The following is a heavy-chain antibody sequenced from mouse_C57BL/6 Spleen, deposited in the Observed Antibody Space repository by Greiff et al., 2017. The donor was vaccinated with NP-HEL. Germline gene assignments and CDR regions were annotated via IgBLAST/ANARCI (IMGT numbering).Heavy chain of an antibody. Sequence: EVKLEESGPELVKPGASVKMSCKASGYTFTDYNMHWVKQSHGKSLEWIGYINPNNGGTSYNQKFKGKATLTVNKSSSTAYMELRSLTSEDSAVYYCARDGSSYDYFDYWGQGTTLTVSS. J-gene: IGHJ2*01. CDR2: INPNNGGT. V-gene: IGHV1-22*01. D-gene: IGHD1-1*01. CDR1: GYTFTDYN. CDR3: ARDGSSYDYFDY.